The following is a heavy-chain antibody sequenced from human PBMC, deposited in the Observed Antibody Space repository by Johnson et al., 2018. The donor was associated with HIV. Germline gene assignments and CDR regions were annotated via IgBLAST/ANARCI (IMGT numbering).Heavy chain of an antibody. CDR3: AKGVASTTVAAFDI. CDR2: INWNGDRT. CDR1: GFTFSDCA. J-gene: IGHJ3*02. V-gene: IGHV3-20*04. Sequence: EVQLVESGGGLVQPRGSLRLSCAASGFTFSDCAMSWVRQGPGKGLEWVSGINWNGDRTGYADSVKGRFTISRDSAQNSVSLQMNSLRAEDTALYYCAKGVASTTVAAFDIWGQGTMVTVSS. D-gene: IGHD4-17*01.